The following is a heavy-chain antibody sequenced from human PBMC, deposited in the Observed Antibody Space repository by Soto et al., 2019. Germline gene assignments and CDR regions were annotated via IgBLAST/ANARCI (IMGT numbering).Heavy chain of an antibody. V-gene: IGHV1-3*01. J-gene: IGHJ4*02. Sequence: ASVEVSCKASGYTFTSYAMHWVRQAPGQRLEWMGWINAYNGNTKYSQKLQGRVTMTTDTSTSTAYMELRSLRSDDTAVYYCARAPPDCSGGSCPLWGQGTLVTVSS. CDR1: GYTFTSYA. D-gene: IGHD2-15*01. CDR3: ARAPPDCSGGSCPL. CDR2: INAYNGNT.